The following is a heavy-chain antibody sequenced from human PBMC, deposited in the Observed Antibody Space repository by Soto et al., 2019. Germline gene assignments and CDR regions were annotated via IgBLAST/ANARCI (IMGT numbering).Heavy chain of an antibody. CDR1: ADSISSHY. D-gene: IGHD1-26*01. CDR3: ARDGREASGMDV. CDR2: IYYRGST. Sequence: PSETLSLTCTVSADSISSHYWSWVWQAPGKGLEWIGHIYYRGSTTYKPSPRRRSTISVDTANNQFSLKLSSATTADTAVYYWARDGREASGMDVWGQGTKVTVSS. J-gene: IGHJ6*02. V-gene: IGHV4-59*11.